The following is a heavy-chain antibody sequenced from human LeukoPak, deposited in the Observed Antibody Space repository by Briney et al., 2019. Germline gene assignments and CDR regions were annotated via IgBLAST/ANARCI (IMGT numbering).Heavy chain of an antibody. CDR2: ISYDGSNK. CDR3: ARGTMVLFDY. J-gene: IGHJ4*02. Sequence: PGGSLRLSCAASGFTFSSYAMHWVRQAPGKGLEWVAVISYDGSNKYYADSVKGRFTISRDNSKNTLYLQMNSLRAEDTAVYYCARGTMVLFDYWGQGTLVTVSS. D-gene: IGHD3-10*01. V-gene: IGHV3-30-3*01. CDR1: GFTFSSYA.